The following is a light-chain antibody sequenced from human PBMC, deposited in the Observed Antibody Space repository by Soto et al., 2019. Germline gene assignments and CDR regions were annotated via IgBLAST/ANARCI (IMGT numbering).Light chain of an antibody. CDR1: QTISSW. Sequence: DIQMTQSPSTLSGSVGDRVTITCRASQTISSWLAWYQQKPGKAPKLLIYKASTLKSGVPSRFSGSGSGTEFTLTISSLKPDDFANYYCQHYNSYSKEFGQGPKGELK. CDR2: KAS. V-gene: IGKV1-5*03. J-gene: IGKJ1*01. CDR3: QHYNSYSKE.